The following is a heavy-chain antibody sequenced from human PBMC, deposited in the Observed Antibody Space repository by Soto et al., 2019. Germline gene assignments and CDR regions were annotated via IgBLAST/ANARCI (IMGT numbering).Heavy chain of an antibody. J-gene: IGHJ6*02. Sequence: SETLSVTCSVSGGSFSSGSYYWSWILQPPRKGLEWIGYIYYSGSTNYNPSLKSRVTISVDTSKNQCSLKLSSVTAADTAVYYCAIDYSNYVGYYSGMDVWGQGTTVTVS. CDR1: GGSFSSGSYY. CDR3: AIDYSNYVGYYSGMDV. CDR2: IYYSGST. D-gene: IGHD4-4*01. V-gene: IGHV4-61*01.